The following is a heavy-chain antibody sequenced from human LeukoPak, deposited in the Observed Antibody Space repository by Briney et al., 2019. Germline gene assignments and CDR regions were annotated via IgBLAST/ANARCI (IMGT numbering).Heavy chain of an antibody. D-gene: IGHD3-22*01. CDR3: ARYYYDSSGYCDY. CDR1: GYTFTGYY. Sequence: ASVKVSCKASGYTFTGYYMHWVRQAPGQGLEWMGWINPNSGGTNYAQKFQGRVTMTRDTSISTAYMELSRLRSDDTAVYYCARYYYDSSGYCDYWGQGTLVTVSS. J-gene: IGHJ4*02. V-gene: IGHV1-2*02. CDR2: INPNSGGT.